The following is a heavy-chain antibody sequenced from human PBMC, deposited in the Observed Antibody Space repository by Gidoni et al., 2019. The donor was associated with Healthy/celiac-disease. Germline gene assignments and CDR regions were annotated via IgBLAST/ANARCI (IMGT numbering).Heavy chain of an antibody. V-gene: IGHV3-30*19. CDR2: ISYDGSNK. CDR3: ARGAYFDY. CDR1: GFTFSTYG. J-gene: IGHJ4*02. Sequence: QVQLVESGGGVVQPGRSLSLYCAASGFTFSTYGMDWVRQAPGKGLAWVALISYDGSNKYYADSVKGRFTISRDNSKNTLYLQMNSLRAEDTAVYYCARGAYFDYWGQGTLVTVSS.